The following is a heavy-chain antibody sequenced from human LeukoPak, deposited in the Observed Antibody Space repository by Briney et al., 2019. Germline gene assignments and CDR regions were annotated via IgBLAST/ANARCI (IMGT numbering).Heavy chain of an antibody. CDR2: IYYSGIS. Sequence: PSETLSLTCTVSGGSISSYYWSWIRQPPGKGLEWIGYIYYSGISSYNPSLKSRVTISVDTSKKQFSLKLSSVTAADTAVYYCAREYYYDSSGYYPPHAFDIWGQGTMVTVSS. CDR1: GGSISSYY. V-gene: IGHV4-59*01. D-gene: IGHD3-22*01. CDR3: AREYYYDSSGYYPPHAFDI. J-gene: IGHJ3*02.